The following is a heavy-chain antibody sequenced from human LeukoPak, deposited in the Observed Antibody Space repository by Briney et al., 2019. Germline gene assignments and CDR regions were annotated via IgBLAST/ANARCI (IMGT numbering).Heavy chain of an antibody. CDR3: ARGPPDIVVVVAANDAFDT. D-gene: IGHD2-15*01. CDR2: MNPNSGNT. CDR1: GYTFTSYD. V-gene: IGHV1-8*01. Sequence: ASVKVSCKASGYTFTSYDINWVRQATGQGLEWMGWMNPNSGNTGYAQKFQGRVTMTRNTSISTAYMELSSLRSEDTAVYYCARGPPDIVVVVAANDAFDTWGQGTMVTVSS. J-gene: IGHJ3*02.